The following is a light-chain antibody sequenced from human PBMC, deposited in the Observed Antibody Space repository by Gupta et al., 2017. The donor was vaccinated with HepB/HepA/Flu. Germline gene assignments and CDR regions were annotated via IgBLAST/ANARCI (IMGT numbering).Light chain of an antibody. CDR2: GAS. Sequence: DIQMTQSPSSLSASVGDRITITCRASQSTNNYLNWYQQKLGKAPKLLIYGASSLQSGVPSRFSGSGSGTEFTLTITSLQPEDFATYYCQQSYSTPLTFGGGTKVEIK. J-gene: IGKJ4*01. CDR1: QSTNNY. CDR3: QQSYSTPLT. V-gene: IGKV1-39*01.